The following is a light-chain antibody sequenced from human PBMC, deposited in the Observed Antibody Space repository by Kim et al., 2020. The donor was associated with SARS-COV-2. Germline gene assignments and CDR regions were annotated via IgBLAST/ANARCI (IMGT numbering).Light chain of an antibody. V-gene: IGKV1-27*01. J-gene: IGKJ1*01. CDR1: QGLNNY. Sequence: ESVVTRIVINCRASQGLNNYLAWSQQKPGKPPKLLICAAAALQAGVPSRFSGRGSGTDFTVTVTSLQPEDVATYYCQKYDSAPWTFGQGTKV. CDR3: QKYDSAPWT. CDR2: AAA.